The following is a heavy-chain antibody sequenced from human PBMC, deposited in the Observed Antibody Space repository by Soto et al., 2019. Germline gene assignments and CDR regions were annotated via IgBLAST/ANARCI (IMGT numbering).Heavy chain of an antibody. D-gene: IGHD3-9*01. CDR3: ARLLTEGATFREDAFNL. CDR1: RYTFTSHG. V-gene: IGHV1-18*01. Sequence: QIQLVQSGGDVKTPGASVKVSCTTSRYTFTSHGIAWVRQAPGQGLEWMGWNSTFNGKTDYAQKFQGRVTMTADTITSTVHMELRSLRSDDTAVYYCARLLTEGATFREDAFNLWGPGTKVTVSS. J-gene: IGHJ3*01. CDR2: NSTFNGKT.